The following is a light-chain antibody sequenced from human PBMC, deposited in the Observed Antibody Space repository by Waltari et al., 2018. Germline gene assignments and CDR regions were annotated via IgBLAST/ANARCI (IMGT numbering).Light chain of an antibody. CDR2: KAS. CDR3: QQYNSYLGT. Sequence: MTQSPSTLSASVGDRVTITCRASQSISSWLAWYQQKPGKAPKLLIYKASSLESGVPSRFSGSGSGTEFTLTISSLQPDDFATYYCQQYNSYLGTFGQGTKVEIK. V-gene: IGKV1-5*03. CDR1: QSISSW. J-gene: IGKJ1*01.